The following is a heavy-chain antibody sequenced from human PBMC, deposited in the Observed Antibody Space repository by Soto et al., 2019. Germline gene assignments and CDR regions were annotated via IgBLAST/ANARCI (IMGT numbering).Heavy chain of an antibody. J-gene: IGHJ4*02. D-gene: IGHD3-16*01. V-gene: IGHV4-59*01. CDR3: ARDAFGGYGNFDY. Sequence: SETLSLTCTVSGGCISSYYWSWIRQPPGKGLEWIGYIYYSGSTNYNPSLKSRVTISVDTSKNQFSLKLSSVTAADTAVYYCARDAFGGYGNFDYWGQGPLVTVSS. CDR1: GGCISSYY. CDR2: IYYSGST.